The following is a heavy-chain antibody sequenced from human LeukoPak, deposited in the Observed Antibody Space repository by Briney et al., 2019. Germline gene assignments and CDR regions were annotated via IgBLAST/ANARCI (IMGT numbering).Heavy chain of an antibody. CDR3: ASLYCSSTSCRPRYYYYYMDV. D-gene: IGHD2-2*01. CDR1: GFTFSSYA. V-gene: IGHV3-30-3*01. J-gene: IGHJ6*03. CDR2: ISYDGSNK. Sequence: GGSLRLSCAASGFTFSSYAMHWVRQAPCKGLEWVAVISYDGSNKYYADSVKGRFTISRDNSKNTLYLQMNSLRAEDTAVYYCASLYCSSTSCRPRYYYYYMDVWGKGTTVTVSS.